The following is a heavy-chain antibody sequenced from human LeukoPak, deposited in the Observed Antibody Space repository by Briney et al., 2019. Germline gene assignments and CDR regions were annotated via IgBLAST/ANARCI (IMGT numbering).Heavy chain of an antibody. CDR1: GFTFSSYA. J-gene: IGHJ4*02. CDR3: AKDQGGSSPPFDY. V-gene: IGHV3-23*01. CDR2: ISGSGGST. D-gene: IGHD6-13*01. Sequence: GGSLRLSCAASGFTFSSYAMNWVRQAPGKGLEWVSVISGSGGSTYYADSVKGRFTISRDNSKNTLYLQMNSLRAEDTAVYYCAKDQGGSSPPFDYWGLGTLVTVSS.